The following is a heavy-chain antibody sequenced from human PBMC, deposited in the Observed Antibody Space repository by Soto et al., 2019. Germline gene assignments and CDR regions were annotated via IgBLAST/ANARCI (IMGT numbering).Heavy chain of an antibody. D-gene: IGHD3-10*01. V-gene: IGHV4-39*01. CDR1: GGSISSSSYY. J-gene: IGHJ4*02. CDR3: AGRLLWFGESQDY. CDR2: IYYSGST. Sequence: LSLTCTVSGGSISSSSYYWGWIRQPPGKGLEWIGSIYYSGSTYYNPSLKSRVTISVDTSKNQFSLKLSSVTAADTAVYYCAGRLLWFGESQDYWGQGTLVTVSS.